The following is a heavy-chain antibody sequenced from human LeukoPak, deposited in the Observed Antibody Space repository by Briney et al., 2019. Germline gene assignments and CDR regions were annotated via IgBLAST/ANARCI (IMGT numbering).Heavy chain of an antibody. D-gene: IGHD5-12*01. CDR2: ISGSGGST. CDR3: AKGGRGYSGYDSYYFDY. J-gene: IGHJ4*02. CDR1: GFTFSSYA. Sequence: GGSLRLSCAAPGFTFSSYAMSWVRQAPGKGLEWVSAISGSGGSTYYADSVKGRFTISRDNSKNTLYLQMNSLRAENTAVYYCAKGGRGYSGYDSYYFDYWGQGTLVTVSS. V-gene: IGHV3-23*01.